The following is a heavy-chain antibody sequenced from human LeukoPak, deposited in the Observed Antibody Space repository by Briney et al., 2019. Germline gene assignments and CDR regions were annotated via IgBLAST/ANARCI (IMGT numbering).Heavy chain of an antibody. J-gene: IGHJ4*02. CDR3: ARVEAMELFDY. CDR1: GGSISSGDYY. Sequence: SQTLSLTCTVSGGSISSGDYYWSWIRQPPGKGLEWIGYIYYSGSTYYNPSLKSRVTISVGTSKNQFSLKLSSVTAADTAVYYCARVEAMELFDYWGQGTLVTVSS. V-gene: IGHV4-30-4*01. CDR2: IYYSGST. D-gene: IGHD1-7*01.